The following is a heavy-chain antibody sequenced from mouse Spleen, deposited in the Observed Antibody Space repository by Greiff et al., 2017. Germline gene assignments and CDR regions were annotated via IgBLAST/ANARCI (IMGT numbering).Heavy chain of an antibody. D-gene: IGHD2-3*01. V-gene: IGHV1-7*01. CDR2: INPSTGYT. Sequence: VKLQESGAELAKPGASVKMSCKASGYTFTSYWMHWVKQRPGQGLEWIGYINPSTGYTEYNQKFKDKATLTADKSSSTAYMQLSSLTSEDSAVYYCARTFDGYYWYFDVWGAGTTVTVSS. J-gene: IGHJ1*01. CDR3: ARTFDGYYWYFDV. CDR1: GYTFTSYW.